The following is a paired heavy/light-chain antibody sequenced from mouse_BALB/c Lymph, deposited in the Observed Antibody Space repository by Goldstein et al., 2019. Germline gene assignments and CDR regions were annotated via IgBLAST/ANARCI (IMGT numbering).Heavy chain of an antibody. CDR3: ARHVDYGSNPFAY. Sequence: EVKLVESGGGLVKPGGSLKLSCAASGFTFSSYGMSWVRQTPEKRLEWVATISGGGSYTYYPDSVKGRFTISRDNAKNNLYLQMSSLRSEDTALYYCARHVDYGSNPFAYWGQGTLVTVSA. CDR1: GFTFSSYG. CDR2: ISGGGSYT. V-gene: IGHV5-9-2*01. D-gene: IGHD1-1*01. J-gene: IGHJ3*01.
Light chain of an antibody. CDR2: YAT. Sequence: DIKMTQSPSSMYASLGERVTITCKASQDIKSYLSWYQQKPWKSPKTLIYYATSLADGVPSRFSGSGSGQDYSLTISSLESDDTATYYCLQHGESPWTFGGGTKLEIK. J-gene: IGKJ1*01. V-gene: IGKV14-126*01. CDR1: QDIKSY. CDR3: LQHGESPWT.